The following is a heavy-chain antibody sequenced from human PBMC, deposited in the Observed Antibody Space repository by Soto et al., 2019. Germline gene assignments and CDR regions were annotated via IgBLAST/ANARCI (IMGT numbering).Heavy chain of an antibody. D-gene: IGHD3-10*01. Sequence: EVQLLESGGGLVQPGGSLRLSCAASGFTFGSYAMSWVRQAPGKGLEWVSLISGTGDSSEYANSVKGRFTISRDYSKTTVFLQMNSLRAEDTAVYFCAKDNGNYGSGRFSHWGQGTLVTVSS. CDR2: ISGTGDSS. V-gene: IGHV3-23*01. CDR3: AKDNGNYGSGRFSH. J-gene: IGHJ4*02. CDR1: GFTFGSYA.